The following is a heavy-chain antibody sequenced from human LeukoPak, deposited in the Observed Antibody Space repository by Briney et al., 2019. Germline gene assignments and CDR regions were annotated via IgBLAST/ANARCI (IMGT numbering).Heavy chain of an antibody. CDR2: IYYSGST. J-gene: IGHJ4*02. V-gene: IGHV4-59*01. CDR3: ARDRVGVADY. CDR1: GGSISGFY. D-gene: IGHD3-3*01. Sequence: PSETLSLTCTVSGGSISGFYWSWIRQPPGKGLEWIGYIYYSGSTNYNSSLKSRVTISVDTSKNQFSLKLTSVTAADTAVYYCARDRVGVADYWGQGTLVTVSS.